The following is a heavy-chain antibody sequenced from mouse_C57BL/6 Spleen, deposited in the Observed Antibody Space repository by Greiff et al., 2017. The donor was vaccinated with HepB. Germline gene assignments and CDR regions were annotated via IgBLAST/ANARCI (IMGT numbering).Heavy chain of an antibody. CDR2: IDPSDSYT. CDR3: ARRNSFYFDY. V-gene: IGHV1-50*01. CDR1: GYTFTSYW. J-gene: IGHJ2*01. Sequence: VQLQQSGAELVKPGASVKLSCKASGYTFTSYWMQWVKQRPGQGLEWIGEIDPSDSYTNYNQKFKGKATLTVDTSSSTAYMQLSSLTSEDSAVYYWARRNSFYFDYGGQGTTLTVSS.